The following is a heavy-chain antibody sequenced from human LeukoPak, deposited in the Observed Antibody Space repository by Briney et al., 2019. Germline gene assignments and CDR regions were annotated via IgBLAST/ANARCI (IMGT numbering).Heavy chain of an antibody. CDR1: GYTLTELS. V-gene: IGHV1-24*01. D-gene: IGHD3-22*01. CDR2: FDPEDGET. J-gene: IGHJ4*02. Sequence: ASVKVSCKVSGYTLTELSMHWVRQAPGKGLEWMGGFDPEDGETIYAQKFQGRVTVIEDTSTDTAYMELSSLRSEDTAVYYCGPRSHYYDSSGYYYAFDYWGQGTLVTVSS. CDR3: GPRSHYYDSSGYYYAFDY.